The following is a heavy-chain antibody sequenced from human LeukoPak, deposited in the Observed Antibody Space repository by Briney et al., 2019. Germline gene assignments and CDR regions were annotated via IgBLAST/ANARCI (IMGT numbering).Heavy chain of an antibody. CDR2: IYHSGST. Sequence: SETLSLTCAVSGGSISSSNWWSWVRQPPGKGLEWIGEIYHSGSTNYNPSLKSRVTISVDKTKNQFSLKLSSVTAADTAVYYCARLNGVVAAIPWFDPWGQGTLVTVSS. V-gene: IGHV4-4*02. D-gene: IGHD2-15*01. CDR1: GGSISSSNW. CDR3: ARLNGVVAAIPWFDP. J-gene: IGHJ5*02.